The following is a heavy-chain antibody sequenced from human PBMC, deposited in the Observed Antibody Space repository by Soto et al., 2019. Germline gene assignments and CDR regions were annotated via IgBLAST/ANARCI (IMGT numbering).Heavy chain of an antibody. Sequence: EVQLVESGGDLVQRGGSLRLSCVAPGFTFRVYSMNWVRQAPGKGLEWFSYITSDTKTIKYADSVKGRFTISRDNAKNSVYLQMNSLRDEDTAVYYCARSVEGHFDYWGQGTVVTVSS. CDR2: ITSDTKTI. CDR3: ARSVEGHFDY. V-gene: IGHV3-48*02. CDR1: GFTFRVYS. D-gene: IGHD6-19*01. J-gene: IGHJ4*02.